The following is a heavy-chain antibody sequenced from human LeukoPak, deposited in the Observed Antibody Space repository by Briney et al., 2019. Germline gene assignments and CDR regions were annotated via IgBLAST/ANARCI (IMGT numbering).Heavy chain of an antibody. Sequence: GGSLRLSCAASGFTFSSYSMNWVRKAPGKGLEWLSSISSSSSYIYYADSVKCRFTISRDNSKNTLYLQMNSLRAEDPAVYYCAKARAYYYMDVWGKGTTVTVSS. V-gene: IGHV3-21*01. CDR2: ISSSSSYI. J-gene: IGHJ6*03. CDR1: GFTFSSYS. CDR3: AKARAYYYMDV.